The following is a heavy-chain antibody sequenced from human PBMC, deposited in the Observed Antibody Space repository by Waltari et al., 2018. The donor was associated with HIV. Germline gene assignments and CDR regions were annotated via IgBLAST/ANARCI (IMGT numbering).Heavy chain of an antibody. V-gene: IGHV3-7*01. CDR3: ARDTLAAAASLNWFDP. Sequence: EVQLLESGGGLVQPGGSLRLSCAASGFTFSSYWMSWVRPAPGKGLEWVANIKQDGSEKYYVDSVKGRFTISRDNAKNSLYLQMNSLRAEDTAVYYCARDTLAAAASLNWFDPWGQGTLVTVSS. J-gene: IGHJ5*02. CDR2: IKQDGSEK. D-gene: IGHD6-13*01. CDR1: GFTFSSYW.